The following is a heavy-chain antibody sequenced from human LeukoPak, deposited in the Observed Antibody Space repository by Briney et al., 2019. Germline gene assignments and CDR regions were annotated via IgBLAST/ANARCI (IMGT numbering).Heavy chain of an antibody. CDR2: MNPNSGNT. D-gene: IGHD3-9*01. V-gene: IGHV1-8*01. J-gene: IGHJ6*03. CDR3: ARAVTVRRYFDWLLPYYYYYMDV. CDR1: GYTFTSYD. Sequence: ASVKVSCTASGYTFTSYDINWVRQATGQGLEWMGWMNPNSGNTGYAQTFQGRVTMTRNTSISTAYMELSSLRSEDTAVYYCARAVTVRRYFDWLLPYYYYYMDVWGKGTTVTVSS.